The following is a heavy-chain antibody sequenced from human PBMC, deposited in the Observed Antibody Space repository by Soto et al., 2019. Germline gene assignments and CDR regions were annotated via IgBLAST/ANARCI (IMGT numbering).Heavy chain of an antibody. CDR2: ISYDGSNK. CDR3: ARGSSSWYGPDY. D-gene: IGHD6-13*01. J-gene: IGHJ4*02. CDR1: GFTFSSYA. V-gene: IGHV3-30-3*01. Sequence: QVQLVESGGGVVQPGRSLRLSCAASGFTFSSYAMHWVRQAPGKGLEWVAVISYDGSNKYYADSVKGRFTISRDNSKNTLYLQMNSLRAEDTAVYYCARGSSSWYGPDYWGQGTLVTGSS.